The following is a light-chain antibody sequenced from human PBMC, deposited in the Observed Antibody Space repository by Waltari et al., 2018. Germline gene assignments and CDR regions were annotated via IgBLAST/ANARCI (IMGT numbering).Light chain of an antibody. J-gene: IGLJ2*01. CDR2: GVT. Sequence: QSALTQPPSASGSPGQSVTISCAGTNSDVGTYNYVSWYQHHPGKAPKLLIYGVTERLPGCPDRFSGSKSGTTASLTVSGLQADDEADYYCTSYGGVNVLGVLFGGGTKLTVL. V-gene: IGLV2-8*01. CDR3: TSYGGVNVLGVL. CDR1: NSDVGTYNY.